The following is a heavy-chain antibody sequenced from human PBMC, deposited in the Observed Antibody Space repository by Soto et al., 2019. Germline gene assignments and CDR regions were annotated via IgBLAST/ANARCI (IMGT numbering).Heavy chain of an antibody. CDR3: ARDHSRVLSPFDY. J-gene: IGHJ4*02. Sequence: SETLSLTCAVYGWSFCGYYWSWIRQPPGKGLEWIGEINHSGSTNYNPSLKSRVTISVDTSKNQFSLKLSSVTAADTAVYYCARDHSRVLSPFDYWGQGTLVTVSS. V-gene: IGHV4-34*01. CDR1: GWSFCGYY. D-gene: IGHD3-16*02. CDR2: INHSGST.